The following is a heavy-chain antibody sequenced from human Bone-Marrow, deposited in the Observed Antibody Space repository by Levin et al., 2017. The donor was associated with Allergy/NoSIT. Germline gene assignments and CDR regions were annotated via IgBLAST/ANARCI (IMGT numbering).Heavy chain of an antibody. CDR2: ISGNGGLT. CDR1: RFTFSSYG. V-gene: IGHV3-23*01. CDR3: AKDPNGDYVGTFEI. J-gene: IGHJ3*02. D-gene: IGHD4-17*01. Sequence: GGSLRLSCTVPRFTFSSYGMTWIRQAPGKGLECVSTISGNGGLTYYADSVKGRFTISRDNSKNTLYLQMNNLRAEDTAVYYCAKDPNGDYVGTFEIWGQGTKVTVSS.